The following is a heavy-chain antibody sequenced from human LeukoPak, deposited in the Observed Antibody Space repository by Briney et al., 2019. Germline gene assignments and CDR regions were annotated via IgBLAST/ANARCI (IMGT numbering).Heavy chain of an antibody. V-gene: IGHV4-34*01. CDR1: GGSFSGYY. J-gene: IGHJ4*02. Sequence: PSETLSLTCAVYGGSFSGYYWSWIRQPPGKGLEWIGEINHSGSTNYNPSLKGRVTISVDTSKNQFSLKLSSVTAADTAVYYCARRRPLDYWGQGTLVTVSS. CDR2: INHSGST. CDR3: ARRRPLDY.